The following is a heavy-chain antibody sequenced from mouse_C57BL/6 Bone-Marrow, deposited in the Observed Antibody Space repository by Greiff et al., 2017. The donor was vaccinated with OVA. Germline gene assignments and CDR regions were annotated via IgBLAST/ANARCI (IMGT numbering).Heavy chain of an antibody. CDR2: ISGGGGNT. CDR3: ARQGGYGSSYAAMDY. D-gene: IGHD1-1*01. V-gene: IGHV5-9*01. J-gene: IGHJ4*01. Sequence: EVMLVESGGGLVKPGGSLKLSCAASGFTFSSYTMSWVRQTPEKRLEWVATISGGGGNTYYPDSVKGRFTISRDNAKNTLYLQMSSLRSEDTALYYCARQGGYGSSYAAMDYWGQGTSVTVSS. CDR1: GFTFSSYT.